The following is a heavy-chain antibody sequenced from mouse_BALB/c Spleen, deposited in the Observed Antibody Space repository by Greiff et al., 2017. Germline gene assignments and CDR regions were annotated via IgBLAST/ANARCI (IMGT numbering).Heavy chain of an antibody. V-gene: IGHV1-9*01. CDR2: ILPGSGST. D-gene: IGHD2-14*01. J-gene: IGHJ4*01. CDR1: GYTFSSYW. Sequence: QVQLQQSGAELMKPGASVKISCKATGYTFSSYWIEWVKQRPGHGLEWIGEILPGSGSTNYKEKFKGKATITADTSSNTAYMQLSSLTSEDSAVDYCASGECYSRYEDAMDYWGQGTSVTVSS. CDR3: ASGECYSRYEDAMDY.